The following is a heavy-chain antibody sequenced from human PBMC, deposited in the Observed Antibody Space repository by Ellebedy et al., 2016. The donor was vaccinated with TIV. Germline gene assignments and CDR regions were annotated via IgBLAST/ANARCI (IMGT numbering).Heavy chain of an antibody. Sequence: PGGSLRLSCAASGFTFSSSAMSWVRQAPGKGLEWVATITNSDDSTTYYADSVKGRFTLSRDNSRNTLYLQMSSLRAEDTAVYYCAKGFGTNVKFYFDNWGQGTLVTVSS. D-gene: IGHD2-2*01. V-gene: IGHV3-23*01. CDR3: AKGFGTNVKFYFDN. J-gene: IGHJ4*02. CDR2: ITNSDDSTT. CDR1: GFTFSSSA.